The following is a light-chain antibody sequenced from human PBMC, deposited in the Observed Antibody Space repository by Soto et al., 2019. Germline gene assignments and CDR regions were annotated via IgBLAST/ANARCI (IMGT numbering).Light chain of an antibody. V-gene: IGLV7-46*01. Sequence: QAVVTQEPSLTVSPGWTVTLTCASGTGAVTSGHHPYWFQQKPGQAPRILIYDTSNKHSWTPARFSGSLLGGQAALTISGEQPEDEAEYYCLLTYRGKWVFVGGTKVTV. J-gene: IGLJ3*02. CDR1: TGAVTSGHH. CDR2: DTS. CDR3: LLTYRGKWV.